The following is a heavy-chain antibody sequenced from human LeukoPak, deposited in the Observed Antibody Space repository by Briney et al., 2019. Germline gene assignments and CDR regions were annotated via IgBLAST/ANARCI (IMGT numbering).Heavy chain of an antibody. D-gene: IGHD1-1*01. CDR3: ARGQSGDQLRRDAFGI. CDR2: INTDGSTI. J-gene: IGHJ3*02. V-gene: IGHV3-48*03. Sequence: GGSLRLSCAGSGFTFSSYEMNWVRQAPGKGLEWVSYINTDGSTIYHADSVKGRFTISRDNAKNSLYLQMNSLRAEDTAVYYCARGQSGDQLRRDAFGIWGQGTMVTVSS. CDR1: GFTFSSYE.